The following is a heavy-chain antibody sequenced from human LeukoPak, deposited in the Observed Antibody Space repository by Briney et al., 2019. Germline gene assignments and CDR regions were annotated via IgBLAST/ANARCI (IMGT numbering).Heavy chain of an antibody. V-gene: IGHV3-53*01. CDR1: GFTVSSNY. CDR2: IYSDGST. Sequence: GGSLRLSCAASGFTVSSNYMSWVRQAPGKGLEWFSDIYSDGSTFYADSVKGRFTISRDNSKNTLYLQMNSLRAEDTAVYHCARYDFILISYFDLWGRGTLVTVSS. J-gene: IGHJ2*01. D-gene: IGHD3-3*01. CDR3: ARYDFILISYFDL.